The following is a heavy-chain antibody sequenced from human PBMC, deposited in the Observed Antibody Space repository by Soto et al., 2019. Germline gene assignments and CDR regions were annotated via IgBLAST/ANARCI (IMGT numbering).Heavy chain of an antibody. D-gene: IGHD3-10*01. V-gene: IGHV2-5*01. J-gene: IGHJ6*02. Sequence: SGPTLVNPTRTLTLTCSFSGFSLRTSGVGVGWIRQPPGKALECLAIFYWNDDKRYSPSLKNRLTITKDTSKSQVVLIMTNMDPVDTATYYCARTMVRAGEMDVWGQGTTVTV. CDR3: ARTMVRAGEMDV. CDR2: FYWNDDK. CDR1: GFSLRTSGVG.